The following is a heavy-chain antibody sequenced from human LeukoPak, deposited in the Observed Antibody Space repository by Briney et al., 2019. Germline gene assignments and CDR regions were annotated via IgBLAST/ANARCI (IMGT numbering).Heavy chain of an antibody. Sequence: SETLSLTCTVSGGSISRYYWSWIRQFPGRGLEWIGYIYYSGSTNYNPSLKSRVTISVDTSKNQFSLKLSSVTAADTAIYYCARHPGPVDFFDSWGQGTLVTVSS. J-gene: IGHJ4*02. CDR2: IYYSGST. D-gene: IGHD2-8*02. V-gene: IGHV4-59*08. CDR1: GGSISRYY. CDR3: ARHPGPVDFFDS.